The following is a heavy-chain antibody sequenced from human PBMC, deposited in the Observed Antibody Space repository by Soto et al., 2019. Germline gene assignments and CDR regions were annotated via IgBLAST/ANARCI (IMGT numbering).Heavy chain of an antibody. J-gene: IGHJ5*02. V-gene: IGHV4-31*03. CDR2: IYYSGST. CDR3: ERDHSSSDPWFDP. Sequence: PSETLSLTCTVSGGSISSGGYYWSWIRQHPGKGLEWIGYIYYSGSTYYNPSLKSRVTISVDTSKNQFSLKLSSVTAADTAAYYCERDHSSSDPWFDPWGQGTLVTVSS. D-gene: IGHD6-6*01. CDR1: GGSISSGGYY.